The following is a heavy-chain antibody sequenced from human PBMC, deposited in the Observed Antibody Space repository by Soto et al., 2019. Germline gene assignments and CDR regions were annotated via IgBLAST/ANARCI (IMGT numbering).Heavy chain of an antibody. CDR2: IDWDDDK. CDR3: ARYNWNDHYFDY. V-gene: IGHV2-70*04. D-gene: IGHD1-1*01. J-gene: IGHJ4*02. Sequence: SGPTLVNPTPPLTLTCTLSGFSLSTSGMRVSWIRQPPGKALEWLARIDWDDDKFYSTSLKTTLTISKDTSKTQVVLTVTNMDPMDTASYYCARYNWNDHYFDYWGQGTLVTVSS. CDR1: GFSLSTSGMR.